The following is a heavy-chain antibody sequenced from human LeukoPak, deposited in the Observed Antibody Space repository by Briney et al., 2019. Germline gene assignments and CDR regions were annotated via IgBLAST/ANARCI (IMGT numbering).Heavy chain of an antibody. Sequence: ASVKVSCKASGYTFTGYYMHWVRQAPGQGLEWMGWINPNSGGTNYAQKFQGRVTMTRNTSISTAYMELSSLRSEDTAVYYCASGSYGSGSYRFDPWGQGTLVTVSS. J-gene: IGHJ5*02. V-gene: IGHV1-2*02. CDR2: INPNSGGT. D-gene: IGHD3-10*01. CDR3: ASGSYGSGSYRFDP. CDR1: GYTFTGYY.